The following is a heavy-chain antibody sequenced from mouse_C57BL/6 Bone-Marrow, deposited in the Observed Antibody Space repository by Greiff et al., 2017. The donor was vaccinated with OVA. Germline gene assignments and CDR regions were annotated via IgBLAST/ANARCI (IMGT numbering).Heavy chain of an antibody. CDR3: ATTAQATWGAMDY. CDR1: GYTFTSYW. CDR2: IDPSDSYT. D-gene: IGHD3-2*02. Sequence: VQLQQPGAELVMPGASVKLSCKASGYTFTSYWMHWVKQRPGQGLEWIGEIDPSDSYTNYNQKFKGKSTLTVDKSSSTAYMQLSSLTSEDSAVYYWATTAQATWGAMDYWGQGTSVTVSS. J-gene: IGHJ4*01. V-gene: IGHV1-69*01.